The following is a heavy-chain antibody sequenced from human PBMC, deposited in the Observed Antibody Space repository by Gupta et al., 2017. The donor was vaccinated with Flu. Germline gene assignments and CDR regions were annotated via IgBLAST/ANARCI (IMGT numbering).Heavy chain of an antibody. CDR2: IYPGDSDT. J-gene: IGHJ4*02. V-gene: IGHV5-51*01. CDR1: RFTYYW. CDR3: ARQRDRGSSRDS. Sequence: RFTYYWIGWVRKLPGKVVEWMGIIYPGDSDTRYSTSFQGQVTFSADRASTTACLQGSSLKASDTAIYYCARQRDRGSSRDSGGLGTRVSVSS. D-gene: IGHD6-6*01.